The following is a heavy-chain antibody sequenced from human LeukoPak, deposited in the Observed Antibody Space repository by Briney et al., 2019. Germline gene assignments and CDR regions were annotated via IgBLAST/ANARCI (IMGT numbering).Heavy chain of an antibody. J-gene: IGHJ4*02. CDR2: IIPIFGTA. Sequence: SVKVSCKASGGTFSSYAISWVRQAPGQGLEWMGGIIPIFGTANYAQKFQSRVTITADESTSTAHMELSSLRSEDTAVYYCAREYSRGEYYLDYWGQGTLVTVSS. V-gene: IGHV1-69*13. D-gene: IGHD6-13*01. CDR3: AREYSRGEYYLDY. CDR1: GGTFSSYA.